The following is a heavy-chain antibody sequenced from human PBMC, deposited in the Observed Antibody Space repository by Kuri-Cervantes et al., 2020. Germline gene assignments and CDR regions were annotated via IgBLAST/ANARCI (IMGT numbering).Heavy chain of an antibody. CDR2: ISSSGSTI. CDR1: GFTFGDYY. D-gene: IGHD1-1*01. CDR3: AGVRSDYYYYMDV. J-gene: IGHJ6*03. Sequence: GGSLRLSCAASGFTFGDYYMSWIRQAPGKGLEWVSYISSSGSTIYYADSVKGRFTISRDNAKNSLYLQMNSLRAEDTAVYYCAGVRSDYYYYMDVWGKGTTVTVSS. V-gene: IGHV3-11*01.